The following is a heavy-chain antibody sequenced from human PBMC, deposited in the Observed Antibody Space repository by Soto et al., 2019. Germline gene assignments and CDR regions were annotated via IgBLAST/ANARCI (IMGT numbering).Heavy chain of an antibody. D-gene: IGHD6-19*01. CDR3: ARARLVAVAGNSPVYFDY. CDR2: ISSSSSYT. Sequence: PGGSLRLSCAASGFTFSDYYMSWIRQAPGKGREGVSYISSSSSYTNYADSVKGRFTISRDNAKNSLYLQMNSLRAEDTAVYYCARARLVAVAGNSPVYFDYWGQGTLVTVSS. V-gene: IGHV3-11*05. J-gene: IGHJ4*02. CDR1: GFTFSDYY.